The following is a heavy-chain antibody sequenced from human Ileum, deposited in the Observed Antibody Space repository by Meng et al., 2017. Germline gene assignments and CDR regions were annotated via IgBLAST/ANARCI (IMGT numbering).Heavy chain of an antibody. D-gene: IGHD3-10*01. V-gene: IGHV1-69*13. CDR2: IIPYSGRI. CDR1: GGSFSAFA. CDR3: ARGGVSYQMLTRLTF. Sequence: SVKVSCKASGGSFSAFAISWVRQARGQGLEWMGGIIPYSGRIYYAQKFQGRLTITADDSTTTAYMELNSLTSKDTAVYFCARGGVSYQMLTRLTFWGQGNLVTVSS. J-gene: IGHJ4*02.